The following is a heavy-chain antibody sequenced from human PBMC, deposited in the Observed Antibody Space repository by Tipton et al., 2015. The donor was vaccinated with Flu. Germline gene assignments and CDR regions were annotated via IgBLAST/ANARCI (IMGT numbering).Heavy chain of an antibody. Sequence: TLSLTCTVSGGSISSGSYYWSWIRQPAGKGLEWIGRIYTSGSTNYNPSLKSRVTISVDTSKNQSSLKLSSVTAADTAVYYCAGVRSYYDSSGYYYAFDYWGQGTLVTVSS. CDR2: IYTSGST. D-gene: IGHD3-22*01. J-gene: IGHJ4*02. CDR3: AGVRSYYDSSGYYYAFDY. V-gene: IGHV4-61*02. CDR1: GGSISSGSYY.